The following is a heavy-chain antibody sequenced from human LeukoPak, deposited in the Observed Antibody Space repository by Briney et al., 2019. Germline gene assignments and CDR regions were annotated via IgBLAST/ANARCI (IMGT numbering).Heavy chain of an antibody. Sequence: PGGSLRLSCAASGFNFDNAWMDWVRQAPGKGLEWVAVISYDGSNKYYADSVKGRFTVSRDNSKNTLYLQMNSLRAEDTAVYYCARGRVAVAVYYGMDVWGQGPTVTVSS. D-gene: IGHD6-19*01. CDR3: ARGRVAVAVYYGMDV. CDR2: ISYDGSNK. V-gene: IGHV3-30-3*01. J-gene: IGHJ6*02. CDR1: GFNFDNAW.